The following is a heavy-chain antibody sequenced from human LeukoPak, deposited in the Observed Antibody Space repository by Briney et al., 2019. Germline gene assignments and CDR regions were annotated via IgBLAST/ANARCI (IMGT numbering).Heavy chain of an antibody. CDR1: GYTFSSYG. D-gene: IGHD2-21*02. Sequence: GASVKVSCKASGYTFSSYGISWVRQAPGQGLEWMGWISADNGNTNYVQKFQGRVTMTTDTSTSTAYMELSRLRSDDTAVYYCAIPFLGDFNFDYWGQGTPVTVSS. V-gene: IGHV1-18*01. J-gene: IGHJ4*02. CDR3: AIPFLGDFNFDY. CDR2: ISADNGNT.